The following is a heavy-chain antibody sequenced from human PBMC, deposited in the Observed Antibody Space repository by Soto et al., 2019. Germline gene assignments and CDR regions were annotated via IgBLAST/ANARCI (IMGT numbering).Heavy chain of an antibody. D-gene: IGHD3-3*01. CDR3: AGTYYDFWSGYSLFDY. CDR1: GGSISSGGYY. J-gene: IGHJ4*02. V-gene: IGHV4-31*03. CDR2: IYYSGST. Sequence: PSETLSLTCTVSGGSISSGGYYWSWIRQHPGKGLEWIGYIYYSGSTYYNPSLKSRVTISVDTSKNQFSLKLSSVTAADTAVYYCAGTYYDFWSGYSLFDYWGQGTLVIVSS.